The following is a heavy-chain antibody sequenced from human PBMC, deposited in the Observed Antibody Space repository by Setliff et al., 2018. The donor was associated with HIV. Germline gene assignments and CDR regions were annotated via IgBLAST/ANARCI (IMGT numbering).Heavy chain of an antibody. V-gene: IGHV3-23*01. CDR2: ISSSGGST. J-gene: IGHJ4*02. D-gene: IGHD1-20*01. Sequence: PGGSLRLSCAASGFTFSSYAMSWVRQAPGKGLDWVSAISSSGGSTYYADSVKGRFTISRDNSKNTLYLQMNTLRAEDTAVYYCAKGKDGIDAYWGQGSLVTVSS. CDR1: GFTFSSYA. CDR3: AKGKDGIDAY.